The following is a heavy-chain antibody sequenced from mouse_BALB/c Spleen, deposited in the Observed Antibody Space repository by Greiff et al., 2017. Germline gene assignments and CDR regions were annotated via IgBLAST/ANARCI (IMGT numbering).Heavy chain of an antibody. Sequence: QVQLKESGPELVKPGASVKISCKASGYAFSSSWMNWVKQRPGQGLEWIGRIYPGDGDTNYNGKFKGKATLTADKSSSTAYMQLSSLTSVDSAVYFCARDRYDVGDFDYWGQGTTLTVSS. CDR2: IYPGDGDT. J-gene: IGHJ2*01. CDR3: ARDRYDVGDFDY. V-gene: IGHV1-82*01. CDR1: GYAFSSSW. D-gene: IGHD2-14*01.